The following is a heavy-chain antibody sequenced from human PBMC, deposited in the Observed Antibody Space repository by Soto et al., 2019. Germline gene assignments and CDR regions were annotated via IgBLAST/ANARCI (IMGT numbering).Heavy chain of an antibody. J-gene: IGHJ4*02. Sequence: SATLSLTCAVSGDSISSSDYFWTWVRQPPGKGLEWIGYINHSGGTNYNPSLQSRVSILVDKSKNQFSLYLNSVTAEDTAVYYCASELSGYAFGPGEVHWGRGTLVTVSS. V-gene: IGHV4-30-4*01. CDR1: GDSISSSDYF. CDR2: INHSGGT. D-gene: IGHD5-18*01. CDR3: ASELSGYAFGPGEVH.